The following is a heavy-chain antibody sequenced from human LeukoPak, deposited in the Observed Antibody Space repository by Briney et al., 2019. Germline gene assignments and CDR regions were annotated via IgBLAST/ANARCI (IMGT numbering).Heavy chain of an antibody. CDR2: MNPNSGNT. J-gene: IGHJ4*02. Sequence: ASVKVSCKASGYTFTSYYMHWVRQATGQGLEWMGWMNPNSGNTGYAQKFQGRVTMTRNTSISTAYMELSSLRSEDTAVYYCARGTSQDSYYDYVWGSYRGGDYWGQGTLVTVSS. V-gene: IGHV1-8*02. CDR1: GYTFTSYY. CDR3: ARGTSQDSYYDYVWGSYRGGDY. D-gene: IGHD3-16*02.